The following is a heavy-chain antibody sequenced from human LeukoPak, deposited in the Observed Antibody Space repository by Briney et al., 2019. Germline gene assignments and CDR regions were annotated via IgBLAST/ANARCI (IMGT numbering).Heavy chain of an antibody. CDR2: IYYSGST. J-gene: IGHJ3*02. CDR3: ARRQQWTHAFDI. Sequence: SETLSLTCTVSGGSISSYYWSWIRQPPGKGLEWIGYIYYSGSTNYNPSLKSRVTISVDTSKNQFSLKLSSVTAADTAVYYCARRQQWTHAFDIWGQGTMVTVSS. D-gene: IGHD6-19*01. CDR1: GGSISSYY. V-gene: IGHV4-59*01.